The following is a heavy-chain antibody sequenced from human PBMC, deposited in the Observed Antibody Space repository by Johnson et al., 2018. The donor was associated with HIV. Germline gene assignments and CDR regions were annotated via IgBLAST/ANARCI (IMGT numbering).Heavy chain of an antibody. CDR1: GFTFSNYD. J-gene: IGHJ3*02. V-gene: IGHV3-30-3*01. CDR2: ISYDGSNK. CDR3: ARDPILFCGGDCYSSFVGAFDI. Sequence: QVQLVESGGGLVQPGGSLRLSCVASGFTFSNYDLHWVRQATGKGLEWVAVISYDGSNKYYADSVKGRLTISRDNAKNSLYLQMNSLRAEDTALYYCARDPILFCGGDCYSSFVGAFDIWGQGTMVTVSS. D-gene: IGHD2-21*02.